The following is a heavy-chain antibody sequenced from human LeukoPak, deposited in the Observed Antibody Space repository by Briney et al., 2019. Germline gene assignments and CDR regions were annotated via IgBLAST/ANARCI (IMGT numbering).Heavy chain of an antibody. Sequence: PSETLSLTCTVSGGSISSGDYYWSWIRQPPGKGLEWIGEINHSGSTNYNPSLKSRVTISVDTSKNQFSLKLSSVTAADTAVYYCARPKYGDYSRGRWFDPWGQGTLVTVSS. CDR1: GGSISSGDYY. V-gene: IGHV4-39*07. CDR3: ARPKYGDYSRGRWFDP. J-gene: IGHJ5*02. CDR2: INHSGST. D-gene: IGHD4-17*01.